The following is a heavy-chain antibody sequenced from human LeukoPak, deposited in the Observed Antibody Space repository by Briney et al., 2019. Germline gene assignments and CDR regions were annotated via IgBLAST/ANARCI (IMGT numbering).Heavy chain of an antibody. CDR2: INSDGSST. Sequence: PGGSLRLSCAASGFTFSSYWMHWVRQAPGKGLVWVSRINSDGSSTSYADPVKGRFTISRDNSKNTLYLQMNSLRAEDTAVYYCAKAGRGLLWDYWGQGTLVTVSS. V-gene: IGHV3-74*01. CDR3: AKAGRGLLWDY. D-gene: IGHD3-10*01. CDR1: GFTFSSYW. J-gene: IGHJ4*02.